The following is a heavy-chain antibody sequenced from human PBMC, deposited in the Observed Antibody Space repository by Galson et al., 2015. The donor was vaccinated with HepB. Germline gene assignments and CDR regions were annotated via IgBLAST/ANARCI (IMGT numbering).Heavy chain of an antibody. D-gene: IGHD6-19*01. Sequence: SLRLSCAASGFTFSSYAMHWVRQAPGKGLEWVAVISSYDGSNKYYADSVKGRFTISRDDSKNTLYLQMNSLRAEDTAVYYCARVYSSGWSLPFDYWGQGTLVTVSS. CDR1: GFTFSSYA. CDR3: ARVYSSGWSLPFDY. J-gene: IGHJ4*02. CDR2: ISSYDGSNK. V-gene: IGHV3-30-3*01.